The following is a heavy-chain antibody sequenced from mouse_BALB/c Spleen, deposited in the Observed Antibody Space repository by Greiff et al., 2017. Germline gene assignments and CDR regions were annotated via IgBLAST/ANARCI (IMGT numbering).Heavy chain of an antibody. CDR3: ARNENYYGYGLFAY. Sequence: VQLQQSGAELAKPGASVKMSCKASGYTFTSYWMHWVKQRPGQGLEWIGYINPSTGYTEYNQKFKDKATLTADKSSSTAYMQLSSLTSEDSAVYYCARNENYYGYGLFAYWGQGTLVTVSA. CDR2: INPSTGYT. J-gene: IGHJ3*01. V-gene: IGHV1-7*01. D-gene: IGHD2-2*01. CDR1: GYTFTSYW.